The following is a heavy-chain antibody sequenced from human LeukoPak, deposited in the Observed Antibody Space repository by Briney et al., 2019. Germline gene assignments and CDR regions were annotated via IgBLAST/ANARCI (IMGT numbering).Heavy chain of an antibody. CDR2: ISSSGSTI. V-gene: IGHV3-48*03. J-gene: IGHJ5*02. D-gene: IGHD6-25*01. CDR3: ARQVAFGYRGSWFDP. CDR1: GFTFSSYE. Sequence: GGSLRLSCAASGFTFSSYEMNWVRQAPGKGLEWVSYISSSGSTIYYADSVKGRFTISRDNTKNSLYLQMNSLRAEDTAVYYCARQVAFGYRGSWFDPWGQGALVSVSS.